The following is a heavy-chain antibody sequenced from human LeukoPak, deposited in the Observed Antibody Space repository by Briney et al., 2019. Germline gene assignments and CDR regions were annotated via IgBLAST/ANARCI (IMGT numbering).Heavy chain of an antibody. CDR3: ARKAAMVKSLDY. D-gene: IGHD5-18*01. J-gene: IGHJ4*02. CDR1: GFTFSSYW. V-gene: IGHV3-48*04. CDR2: ISSGGRIG. Sequence: GGSLRLSCAASGFTFSSYWMSWVRQPPRKGLERVSYISSGGRIGYYADSVMGRFTISRDNADTSLYLQMNSVRAEDTAVYYCARKAAMVKSLDYWGQGTLVTVSS.